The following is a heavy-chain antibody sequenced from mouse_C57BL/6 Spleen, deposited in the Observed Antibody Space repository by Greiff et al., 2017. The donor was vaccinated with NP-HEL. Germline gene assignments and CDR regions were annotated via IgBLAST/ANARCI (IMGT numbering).Heavy chain of an antibody. D-gene: IGHD2-3*01. CDR1: GYTFTSYW. J-gene: IGHJ1*03. CDR2: INPSNGGT. V-gene: IGHV1-53*01. Sequence: QVQLQQPGTELVKPGASVKLSCKASGYTFTSYWMHWVKQRPGQGLEWIGNINPSNGGTNYNEKFKSKATLTVDKSASTAYMQRSSLTSEDSAVYYCARSHDGYGYFDVWGTGTTVTVSS. CDR3: ARSHDGYGYFDV.